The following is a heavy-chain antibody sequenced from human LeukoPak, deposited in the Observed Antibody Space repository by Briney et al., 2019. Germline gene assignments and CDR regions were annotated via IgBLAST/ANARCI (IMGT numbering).Heavy chain of an antibody. J-gene: IGHJ3*02. D-gene: IGHD3-22*01. CDR3: ARVAPSYYYDSSGYYHDAFDI. V-gene: IGHV4-34*01. Sequence: SETLSLTCAVYGGSFSGYYWSWIRQPPGKGLEWIGEINHSGSTNYNPSLKSRVTMSVDTSKNQFSLKLSSVTAADTAVYYCARVAPSYYYDSSGYYHDAFDIWGQGTMVTVSS. CDR2: INHSGST. CDR1: GGSFSGYY.